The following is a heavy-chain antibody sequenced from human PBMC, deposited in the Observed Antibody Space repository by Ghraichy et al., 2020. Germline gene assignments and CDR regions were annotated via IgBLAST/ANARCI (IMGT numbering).Heavy chain of an antibody. CDR2: INSDGSTT. CDR1: GFTFSSSW. V-gene: IGHV3-74*01. CDR3: TRDRSYSSDI. Sequence: GGSLRLSCAASGFTFSSSWMHWVRQVPGKGLVWVSHINSDGSTTTYADSVKGRFTISRDNAKNTLYLQMNSLRAEDTAVYYCTRDRSYSSDIWGQGTMVTVSS. D-gene: IGHD1-26*01. J-gene: IGHJ3*02.